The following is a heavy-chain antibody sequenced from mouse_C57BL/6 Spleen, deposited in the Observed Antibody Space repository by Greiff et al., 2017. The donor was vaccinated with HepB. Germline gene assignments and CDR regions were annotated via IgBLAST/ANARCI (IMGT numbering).Heavy chain of an antibody. V-gene: IGHV1-64*01. D-gene: IGHD4-1*01. Sequence: QVQLQQSGAELVKPGASVKLSCKASGYTFTSYWMHWVKQRPGQGLEWIGMIHPNSGSTNYNEKFKSKATLTVDKSSSTAYMQLSSLTSEDSAVYYCAREGNWDTFDYWGQGTTLTVSS. CDR3: AREGNWDTFDY. CDR1: GYTFTSYW. CDR2: IHPNSGST. J-gene: IGHJ2*01.